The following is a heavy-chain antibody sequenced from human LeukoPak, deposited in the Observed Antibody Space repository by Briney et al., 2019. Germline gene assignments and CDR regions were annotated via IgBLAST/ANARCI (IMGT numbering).Heavy chain of an antibody. CDR3: TRGAGWLIDY. Sequence: SETLSLTCSVSGTSISSYYWTWIRQPPGRGLEWIGYFHNSGTSTYNPSLKSRVTISADTSKNQFSLKLNSLTTADTAVYYCTRGAGWLIDYRGQGILVTVSS. CDR1: GTSISSYY. V-gene: IGHV4-59*01. J-gene: IGHJ4*02. CDR2: FHNSGTS. D-gene: IGHD3-16*01.